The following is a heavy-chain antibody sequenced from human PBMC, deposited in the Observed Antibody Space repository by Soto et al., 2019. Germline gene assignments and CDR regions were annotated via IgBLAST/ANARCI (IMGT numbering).Heavy chain of an antibody. CDR1: GFTFSSYG. D-gene: IGHD4-17*01. Sequence: QVQLVESGGGVVQPGRSLRLSCAASGFTFSSYGMHWVRQAPGKGLEWVAVISYHGNDKYYADSVKGRFTISRDNFKSTLYLQMSSLRAEATAIYFCAKDLLHNTVTTCGSWGQETLVTVSS. V-gene: IGHV3-30*18. CDR3: AKDLLHNTVTTCGS. CDR2: ISYHGNDK. J-gene: IGHJ5*02.